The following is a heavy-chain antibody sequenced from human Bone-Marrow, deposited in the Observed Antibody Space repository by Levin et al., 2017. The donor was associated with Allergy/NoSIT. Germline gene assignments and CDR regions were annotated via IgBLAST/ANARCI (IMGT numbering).Heavy chain of an antibody. CDR3: ANDHPSSGWPAFDY. CDR2: VNNGGNA. D-gene: IGHD6-19*01. J-gene: IGHJ4*02. Sequence: GESLKISCVGSGFTFSRYAMSWVRQAPGRGLEWVASVNNGGNAYYGDSVKGRFTVSRDNSRNTLDLQMNSRRDDDTAIYYCANDHPSSGWPAFDYWGQGTRVSVSS. CDR1: GFTFSRYA. V-gene: IGHV3-23*01.